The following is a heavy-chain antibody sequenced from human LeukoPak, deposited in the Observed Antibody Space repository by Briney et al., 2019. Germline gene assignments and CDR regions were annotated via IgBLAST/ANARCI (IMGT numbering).Heavy chain of an antibody. V-gene: IGHV4-34*01. D-gene: IGHD3-22*01. Sequence: SETLSLTCAVYGGSFSGYYWSWIRQPRGKGLEWIGGINHSGSTNYNPSLKSRVTISVDTSKNQFSLKLSSVNAADTAVYYCARGPNYYDSSRYSDYWGQGTLVTVSS. CDR1: GGSFSGYY. CDR3: ARGPNYYDSSRYSDY. CDR2: INHSGST. J-gene: IGHJ4*02.